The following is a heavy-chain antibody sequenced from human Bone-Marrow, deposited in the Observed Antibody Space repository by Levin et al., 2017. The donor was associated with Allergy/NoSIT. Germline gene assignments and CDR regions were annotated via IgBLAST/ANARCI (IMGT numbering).Heavy chain of an antibody. Sequence: GGSLRLSCKGSGYSFTSYWIGWVRQMPGKGLEWMGIIYPGDSDTRYSPSFQGQVTISADKSISTAYLQWSSLKASDTAMYYCARRSLLQGWFDPWGQGTLVTVSS. CDR2: IYPGDSDT. CDR1: GYSFTSYW. CDR3: ARRSLLQGWFDP. V-gene: IGHV5-51*01. D-gene: IGHD3-22*01. J-gene: IGHJ5*02.